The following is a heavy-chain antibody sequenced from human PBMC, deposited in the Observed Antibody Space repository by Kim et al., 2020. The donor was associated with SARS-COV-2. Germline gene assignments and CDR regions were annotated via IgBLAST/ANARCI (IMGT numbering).Heavy chain of an antibody. J-gene: IGHJ3*02. D-gene: IGHD3-22*01. V-gene: IGHV1-69*13. CDR1: GGTFSSYA. Sequence: SVKVSCKASGGTFSSYAISWVRQAPGQGLEWMGGIIPIFGTANYAQKFQGRVTITADESTSTAYMELSSLRSEDTAVYYCARDPLTYYYDSSGYPHDAFDIWGQGTMVTVSS. CDR2: IIPIFGTA. CDR3: ARDPLTYYYDSSGYPHDAFDI.